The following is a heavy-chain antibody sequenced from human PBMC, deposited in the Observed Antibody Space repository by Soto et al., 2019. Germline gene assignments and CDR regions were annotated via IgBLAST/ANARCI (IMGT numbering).Heavy chain of an antibody. CDR1: GFTFPDYY. CDR3: ALRFMVRGAFDP. Sequence: QVRLVESGGGLVKPGGSLRLSCAASGFTFPDYYMSWFRQAPGKGLEWVSQISSTGATIYYADSVKGRFTISRDNAENSLYLQMTSLRGEDTAMYYCALRFMVRGAFDPWGQGTLVTVSS. D-gene: IGHD3-10*01. V-gene: IGHV3-11*01. J-gene: IGHJ5*02. CDR2: ISSTGATI.